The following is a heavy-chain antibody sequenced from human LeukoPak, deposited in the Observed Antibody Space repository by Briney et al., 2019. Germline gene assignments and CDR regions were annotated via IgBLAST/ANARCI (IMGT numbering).Heavy chain of an antibody. V-gene: IGHV3-23*01. J-gene: IGHJ4*02. CDR1: GFTFSSYA. Sequence: PGGSLRLSCAASGFTFSSYAMSWVRQAPGKGLEWVSAIGGGGGSTYYADSVKGRFTISRDNSKNTLYLQMNSLRAEDTAVYYCAKDILRFLEWLSDYWGQGTLVTVSS. D-gene: IGHD3-3*01. CDR3: AKDILRFLEWLSDY. CDR2: IGGGGGST.